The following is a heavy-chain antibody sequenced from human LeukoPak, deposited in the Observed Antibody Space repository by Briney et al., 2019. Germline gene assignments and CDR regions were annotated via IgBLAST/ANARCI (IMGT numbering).Heavy chain of an antibody. Sequence: PGGSLRLSCAASGFTFEGAAMHWARQPPGKGLEWVSGISWNSGSIGYADSVKGRFTISRDNAKNSLYLQMNSLRAEDTALYYCAKVPIAATRPYYFDYWGQGTLVTVSS. CDR3: AKVPIAATRPYYFDY. V-gene: IGHV3-9*01. D-gene: IGHD6-13*01. CDR1: GFTFEGAA. J-gene: IGHJ4*02. CDR2: ISWNSGSI.